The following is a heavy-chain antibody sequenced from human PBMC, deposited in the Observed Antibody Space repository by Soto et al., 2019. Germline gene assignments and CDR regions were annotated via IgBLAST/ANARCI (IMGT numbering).Heavy chain of an antibody. CDR3: VRELGLAY. D-gene: IGHD7-27*01. CDR1: GFTLSNYW. Sequence: GGSLRLPCAASGFTLSNYWMTWVRQAPGRGLEWVANINKDGSQKNYVDSARGRFTIARDNGQNSLSLQMNSLRVEDTAVYYCVRELGLAYWGQGALVTVSS. J-gene: IGHJ4*02. CDR2: INKDGSQK. V-gene: IGHV3-7*03.